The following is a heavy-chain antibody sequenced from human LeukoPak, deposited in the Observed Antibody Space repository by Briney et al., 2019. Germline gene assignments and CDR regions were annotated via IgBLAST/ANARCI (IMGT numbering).Heavy chain of an antibody. Sequence: GGSLRLSCAVSGITLSNYGRSWVRQAPGKGLEWVSYISTSGDIIHYTDSVKGRFTISRDDARNSLYLQMNSLRAEDSAVYYCATSSGSSAWGQGTLVTVSS. CDR3: ATSSGSSA. CDR1: GITLSNYG. CDR2: ISTSGDII. V-gene: IGHV3-11*01. D-gene: IGHD3-10*01. J-gene: IGHJ5*02.